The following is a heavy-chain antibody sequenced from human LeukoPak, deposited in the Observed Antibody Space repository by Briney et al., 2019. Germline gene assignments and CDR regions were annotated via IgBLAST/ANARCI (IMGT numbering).Heavy chain of an antibody. V-gene: IGHV1-18*01. Sequence: ASLKVSCKTSGYTFISYGISWLRQAPGQRIEWMGWISANKGDTEYAQKFQGRLTVTRDTSTSTAYMELKRLKSDDTAVYYCARADIIVVAGATPVGSAFEYWGQGTLITVS. CDR1: GYTFISYG. D-gene: IGHD2-15*01. J-gene: IGHJ4*02. CDR3: ARADIIVVAGATPVGSAFEY. CDR2: ISANKGDT.